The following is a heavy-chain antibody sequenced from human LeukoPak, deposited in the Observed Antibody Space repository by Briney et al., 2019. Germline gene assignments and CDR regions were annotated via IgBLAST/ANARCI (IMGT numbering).Heavy chain of an antibody. CDR1: GYTFTSYG. D-gene: IGHD2-21*02. Sequence: GASVKVSCKASGYTFTSYGISWVRQAPGQGLKWMGWISAYNGNTNYAQKLQGRVTMTTDTSTSTAYMELRSLRSDDTAVYYCARIYCGGDCYTPRDYYYYMDVWGKGTTVTVSS. CDR2: ISAYNGNT. V-gene: IGHV1-18*01. CDR3: ARIYCGGDCYTPRDYYYYMDV. J-gene: IGHJ6*03.